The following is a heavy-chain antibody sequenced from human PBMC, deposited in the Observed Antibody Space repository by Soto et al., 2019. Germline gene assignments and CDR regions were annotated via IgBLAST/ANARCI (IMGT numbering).Heavy chain of an antibody. V-gene: IGHV3-23*01. D-gene: IGHD2-15*01. CDR3: AKDVKDTVVVVADDENDAFDI. CDR2: ISGSGGST. Sequence: PGGSLILSCAASGFTFRSYAMSWVRQAPGKGLEWVSAISGSGGSTYYADSVKGRFTISRDNSKNTLYLQMNSLRAEDTAVYYCAKDVKDTVVVVADDENDAFDIWGQGTMVTVSS. J-gene: IGHJ3*02. CDR1: GFTFRSYA.